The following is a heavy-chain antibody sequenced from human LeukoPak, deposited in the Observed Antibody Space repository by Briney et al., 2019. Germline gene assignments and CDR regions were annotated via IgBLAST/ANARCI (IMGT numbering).Heavy chain of an antibody. D-gene: IGHD6-13*01. J-gene: IGHJ6*03. CDR3: AREGGNSYSSSWYRYYYYMDV. V-gene: IGHV4-34*01. Sequence: SETLSLTCAVYGGSFSGYYWSWIRQPPGKGLEWIGEINHSGSANYNPSLKSRVTISVGTSKNQFSLKLSSVTAADTAVYYCAREGGNSYSSSWYRYYYYMDVWGKGTTVTVSS. CDR2: INHSGSA. CDR1: GGSFSGYY.